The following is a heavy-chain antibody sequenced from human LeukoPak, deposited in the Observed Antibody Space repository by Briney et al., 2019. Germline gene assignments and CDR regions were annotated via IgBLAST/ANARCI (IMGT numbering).Heavy chain of an antibody. CDR3: ARATQPEGLLDY. V-gene: IGHV4-59*10. D-gene: IGHD2-2*01. CDR2: IYTSGST. J-gene: IGHJ4*02. Sequence: GSLRLSCAASGFTFSSYWMHWVRQAPGKGLVWIGRIYTSGSTNYNPSLKSRVTMSVDTSKNQFSLKLSSVTAADTAVYYRARATQPEGLLDYWGQGTLVTVSS. CDR1: GFTFSSYW.